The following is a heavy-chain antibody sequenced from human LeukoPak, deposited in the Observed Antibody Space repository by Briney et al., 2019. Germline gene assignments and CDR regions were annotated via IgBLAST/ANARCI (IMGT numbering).Heavy chain of an antibody. CDR3: ARRTGYNSYYMDV. Sequence: ASVKVSCKASSYIFMQYGISWVRQAPGQGLEWMAWISTYNGNANYAQKFQGRVTMTTDTSTSTAYMELRSLRSDDTAVYYCARRTGYNSYYMDVWGQGTTVIVSS. CDR1: SYIFMQYG. CDR2: ISTYNGNA. V-gene: IGHV1-18*01. J-gene: IGHJ6*03. D-gene: IGHD3/OR15-3a*01.